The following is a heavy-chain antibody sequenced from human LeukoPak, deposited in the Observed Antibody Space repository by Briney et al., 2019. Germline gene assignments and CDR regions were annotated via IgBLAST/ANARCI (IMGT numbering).Heavy chain of an antibody. CDR1: GGSISSYY. D-gene: IGHD1-7*01. CDR3: AREELTYYFDY. CDR2: IYYSGST. V-gene: IGHV4-59*01. J-gene: IGHJ4*02. Sequence: SETLSLTCTVSGGSISSYYWSWIRQPAGKGLKWIGYIYYSGSTNYNPSLKSRVTISVDTSKNQFSLKLSSVTAADTAVYYCAREELTYYFDYWGQGTLVTVSS.